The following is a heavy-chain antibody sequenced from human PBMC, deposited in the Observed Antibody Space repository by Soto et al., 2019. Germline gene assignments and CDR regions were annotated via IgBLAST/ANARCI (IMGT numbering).Heavy chain of an antibody. D-gene: IGHD5-12*01. Sequence: GASVKVSCKASGGTFSSYAISWVRQAPGQGLEWMGGIIPIFGTANYAQKFQGRVTITADESTSTAYMELSSLRSEDTAVYYCARGHSDIVATTIYYYYGMDVWGQGTTVTVYS. V-gene: IGHV1-69*13. CDR1: GGTFSSYA. CDR3: ARGHSDIVATTIYYYYGMDV. J-gene: IGHJ6*02. CDR2: IIPIFGTA.